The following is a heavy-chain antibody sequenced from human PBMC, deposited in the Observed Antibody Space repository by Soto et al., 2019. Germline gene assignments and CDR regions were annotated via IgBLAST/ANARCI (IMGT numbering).Heavy chain of an antibody. Sequence: ASVKVSCKASGYTFTTYDISWVRQATGQGLEWMGWMNPYSGNTGYAQKFQGRVTVTRNTSISTVYMELSGLRPDDTGVYYCARRKERSGPHYFDYWGQGSQVTVSS. CDR1: GYTFTTYD. CDR2: MNPYSGNT. CDR3: ARRKERSGPHYFDY. V-gene: IGHV1-8*01. J-gene: IGHJ4*02. D-gene: IGHD6-25*01.